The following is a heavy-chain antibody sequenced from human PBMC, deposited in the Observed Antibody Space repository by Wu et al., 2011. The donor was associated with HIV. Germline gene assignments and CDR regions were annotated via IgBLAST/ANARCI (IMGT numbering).Heavy chain of an antibody. CDR3: ARGRGYSGYDTEGNALDI. Sequence: QVQLVQSGAEVKKPGASVKVSCKASGYTFNTYAISWVRQAPGQGLEWMGWISPYDGDTKYPQKLQGRVTMTTDTSTSTAYTELRSLRSDDTAVYYCARGRGYSGYDTEGNALDIWGQGDNGHRLF. D-gene: IGHD5-12*01. V-gene: IGHV1-18*01. CDR2: ISPYDGDT. J-gene: IGHJ3*02. CDR1: GYTFNTYA.